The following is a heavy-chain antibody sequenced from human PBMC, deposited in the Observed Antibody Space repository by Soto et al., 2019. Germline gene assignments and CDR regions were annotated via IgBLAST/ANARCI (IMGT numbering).Heavy chain of an antibody. V-gene: IGHV4-31*03. D-gene: IGHD3-9*01. CDR2: IYYSGST. CDR3: TRPTPLDILTGYSPIRYYYYGMDV. CDR1: GGSISSGGYY. Sequence: PSETLSLTCTVSGGSISSGGYYWSWIRQHPGKGLEWIGYIYYSGSTYYNPSLKSRFTISVDTSKNQFSLKLTSVTAADTALYYCTRPTPLDILTGYSPIRYYYYGMDVWGQGTTVTVSS. J-gene: IGHJ6*02.